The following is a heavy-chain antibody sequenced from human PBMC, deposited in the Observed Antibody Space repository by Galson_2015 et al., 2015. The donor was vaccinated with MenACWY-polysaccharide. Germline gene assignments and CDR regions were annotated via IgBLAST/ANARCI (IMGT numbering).Heavy chain of an antibody. Sequence: SLRLSCAVSGPSFRSYAMHWARQAPGKGLEWVAVVSYDGNSQKYAEAVKGRFTISRDNSMKTVYMQMNSLRPEDTAIYSCARDGSSSTNCHDYVNYYMDVWGRGTTVIVSS. J-gene: IGHJ6*03. V-gene: IGHV3-30*04. CDR3: ARDGSSSTNCHDYVNYYMDV. D-gene: IGHD2-2*01. CDR2: VSYDGNSQ. CDR1: GPSFRSYA.